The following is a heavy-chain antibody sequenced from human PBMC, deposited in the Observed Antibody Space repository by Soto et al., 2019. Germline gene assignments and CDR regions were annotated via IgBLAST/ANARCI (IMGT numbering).Heavy chain of an antibody. Sequence: GGSLRFSCAASGFTFSSYWMHWFRQAPGKGLMWVSRINSGGGTTTYADSVKGRFTISRDNARNTLYLQMNGLRAEDTALYYCARWFTYGNFDYFDYWGQGTQVTVSS. J-gene: IGHJ4*02. V-gene: IGHV3-74*01. CDR1: GFTFSSYW. CDR2: INSGGGTT. D-gene: IGHD3-10*01. CDR3: ARWFTYGNFDYFDY.